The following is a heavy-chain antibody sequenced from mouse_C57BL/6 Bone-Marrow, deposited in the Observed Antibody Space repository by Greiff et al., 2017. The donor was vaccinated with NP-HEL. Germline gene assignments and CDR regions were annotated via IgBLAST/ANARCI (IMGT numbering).Heavy chain of an antibody. CDR3: ARSYDGYYGGFAY. V-gene: IGHV5-4*01. Sequence: EVQLVESGGGLVKPGGSLKLSCAASGFTFSSYAMSWVRQTPEKRLEWVATISDGGSYTYYPDNVKGRFTISRDNAKNNLYLQISHLKSEDTAMYYCARSYDGYYGGFAYWGQGTLVTVSA. D-gene: IGHD2-3*01. CDR1: GFTFSSYA. CDR2: ISDGGSYT. J-gene: IGHJ3*01.